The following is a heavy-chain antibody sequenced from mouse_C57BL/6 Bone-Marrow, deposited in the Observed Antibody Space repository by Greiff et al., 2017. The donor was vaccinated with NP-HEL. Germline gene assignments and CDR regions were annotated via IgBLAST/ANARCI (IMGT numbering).Heavy chain of an antibody. Sequence: QVQLKQSGAELARPGASVKLSCKASGYTFTSYGISWVKQRTGQGLEWIGEIYPRSGNTYYNEKFKGKATLTADKSSSTAYMELRSLTSEDSAVYFCARWVYDYVFYFDYWGQGTTLTVSS. V-gene: IGHV1-81*01. CDR1: GYTFTSYG. CDR2: IYPRSGNT. CDR3: ARWVYDYVFYFDY. D-gene: IGHD2-4*01. J-gene: IGHJ2*01.